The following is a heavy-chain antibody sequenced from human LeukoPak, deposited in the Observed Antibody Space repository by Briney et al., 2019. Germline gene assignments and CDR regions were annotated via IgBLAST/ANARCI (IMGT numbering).Heavy chain of an antibody. V-gene: IGHV1-8*01. CDR2: MNPNSGNT. D-gene: IGHD3-3*01. CDR3: ARVSTYFGVVTDFDY. CDR1: GYTFTSYD. J-gene: IGHJ4*02. Sequence: GASVKVSCKASGYTFTSYDINWVRQATGQGLEWMGWMNPNSGNTGYAQKFQGRVTMTRSTSISTAYMELSSLRSEDTAVYYCARVSTYFGVVTDFDYWGQGTLVTVSS.